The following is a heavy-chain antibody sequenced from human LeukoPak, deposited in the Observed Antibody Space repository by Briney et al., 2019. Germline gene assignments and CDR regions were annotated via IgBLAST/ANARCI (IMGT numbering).Heavy chain of an antibody. Sequence: SETLSLTCAVYGGSFSGYYWSWIRQPPGKGLEWIGKINRSGSTNYNPSLKSRVTMSIDTSKNQFSLKLSSVTAADTAVYYCARWGYGSGDSRGFDPWGQGTLVTVSS. CDR3: ARWGYGSGDSRGFDP. V-gene: IGHV4-34*01. CDR1: GGSFSGYY. CDR2: INRSGST. D-gene: IGHD3-10*01. J-gene: IGHJ5*02.